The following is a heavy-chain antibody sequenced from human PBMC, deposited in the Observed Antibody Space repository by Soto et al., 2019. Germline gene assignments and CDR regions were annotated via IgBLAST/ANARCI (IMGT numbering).Heavy chain of an antibody. CDR2: ISGSGGST. J-gene: IGHJ4*02. Sequence: EVQLLESGGGLVQPGGSLRLSCAASGFTFSSYAMSWVRQAPGKGLEWVSVISGSGGSTYYADSVKGRFTISRDNSKNALYLQMNSLRAEDAAVHYCAKRGSGSQFDYWGQGTLVTVSS. D-gene: IGHD1-26*01. CDR3: AKRGSGSQFDY. CDR1: GFTFSSYA. V-gene: IGHV3-23*01.